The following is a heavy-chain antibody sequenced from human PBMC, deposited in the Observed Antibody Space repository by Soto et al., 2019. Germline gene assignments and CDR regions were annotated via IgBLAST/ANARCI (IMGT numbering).Heavy chain of an antibody. Sequence: SETLSLTCTVSGGSISSGGYYWSWIRQHPGKGLEWIGYIYYSGSTYYNPSLKSRVTISVDTSKNQFSLKLSSVTAADTAVYYCARETMVRGVIKRYYYGMDVWGQGTTVTVSS. CDR2: IYYSGST. CDR3: ARETMVRGVIKRYYYGMDV. V-gene: IGHV4-31*03. CDR1: GGSISSGGYY. D-gene: IGHD3-10*01. J-gene: IGHJ6*02.